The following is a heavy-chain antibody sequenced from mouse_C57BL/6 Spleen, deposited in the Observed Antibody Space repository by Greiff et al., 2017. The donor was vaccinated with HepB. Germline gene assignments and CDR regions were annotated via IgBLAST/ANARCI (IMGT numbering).Heavy chain of an antibody. V-gene: IGHV1-80*01. D-gene: IGHD1-1*01. CDR3: ARGPSYYYGSSSDY. CDR2: IYPGDGDT. CDR1: GYAFSSYW. Sequence: QVQLKESGAELVKPGASVKISCKASGYAFSSYWMNWVKQRPGKGLEWIGQIYPGDGDTNYNGKFKGKATLTADKSSSTAYMQLSSLTSEDSAVYFCARGPSYYYGSSSDYWGQGTTLTVSS. J-gene: IGHJ2*01.